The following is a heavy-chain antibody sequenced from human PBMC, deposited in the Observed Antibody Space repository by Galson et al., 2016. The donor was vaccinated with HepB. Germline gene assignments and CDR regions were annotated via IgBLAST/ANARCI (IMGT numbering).Heavy chain of an antibody. D-gene: IGHD3-22*01. CDR2: IYYGGST. J-gene: IGHJ6*02. V-gene: IGHV4-34*01. CDR1: GGSFSGYY. CDR3: ARLSYYFPNYGLDV. Sequence: SETLSLTCAAHGGSFSGYYWTWIRQPPGKGLEWIGEIYYGGSTSYNSSLKSRLTISIDTSKNQFSLNLNSVTAADTAVYYCARLSYYFPNYGLDVWGQGTTVTVSS.